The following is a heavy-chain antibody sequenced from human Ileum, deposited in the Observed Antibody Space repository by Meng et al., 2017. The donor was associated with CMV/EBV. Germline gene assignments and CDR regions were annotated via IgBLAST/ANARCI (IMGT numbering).Heavy chain of an antibody. CDR2: INLNSGVI. CDR1: GNIFTGYY. D-gene: IGHD7-27*01. V-gene: IGHV1-2*02. CDR3: ARENWVYDY. J-gene: IGHJ4*02. Sequence: QMQLVQAGTELEKAGASVKVSCKASGNIFTGYYMHWVRQAPGQGLEWVGCINLNSGVIDFAQKFQGRITLTRDTSITTAYMELTRLIYDDTAVYYCARENWVYDYWGQGTLVTVSS.